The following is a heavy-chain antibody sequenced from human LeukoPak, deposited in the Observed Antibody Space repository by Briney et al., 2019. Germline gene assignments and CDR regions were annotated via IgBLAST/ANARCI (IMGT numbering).Heavy chain of an antibody. J-gene: IGHJ4*02. Sequence: GGSLRLSCAASGFSFSNYWMHWVRHAPAKGLVWVTRMNSDGSATYYADSVQGRFTISRDNAKNTLYLQMNSLRAEDTDMYFCSKRPNYFDSWGQGTRVTVSS. V-gene: IGHV3-74*01. CDR1: GFSFSNYW. CDR2: MNSDGSAT. CDR3: SKRPNYFDS.